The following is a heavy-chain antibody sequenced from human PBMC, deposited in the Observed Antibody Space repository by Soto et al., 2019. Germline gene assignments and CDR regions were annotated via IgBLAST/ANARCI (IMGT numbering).Heavy chain of an antibody. CDR2: IIPIFGTA. J-gene: IGHJ4*02. CDR1: GGTFSSYA. D-gene: IGHD1-20*01. V-gene: IGHV1-69*13. Sequence: GASVKVSCKASGGTFSSYAISWVRQAPGQGLEWMGGIIPIFGTANYAQKFQGRVTITADESTSTAYMELSSLRSEDTAVYYCGRGITPPTPLDYWGQGTLVTVSS. CDR3: GRGITPPTPLDY.